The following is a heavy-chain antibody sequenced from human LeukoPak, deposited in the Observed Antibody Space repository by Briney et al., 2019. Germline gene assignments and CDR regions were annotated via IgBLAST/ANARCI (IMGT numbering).Heavy chain of an antibody. CDR2: INHSGST. D-gene: IGHD3-16*01. CDR1: GGSFSGYY. V-gene: IGHV4-34*01. J-gene: IGHJ4*02. CDR3: ARLSLYPSGVVDS. Sequence: PSETLSLTCAVYGGSFSGYYWSWIRQPPGKGLEWIGEINHSGSTTYNPSLKSRVTISVDTSKNQFSLKLSSVTAADTAVYYCARLSLYPSGVVDSWGQGTPVTVSS.